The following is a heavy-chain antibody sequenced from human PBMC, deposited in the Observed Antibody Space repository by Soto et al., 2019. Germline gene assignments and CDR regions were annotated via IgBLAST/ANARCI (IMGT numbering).Heavy chain of an antibody. D-gene: IGHD3-22*01. Sequence: GASVKVSCKASGGTFSSYAISWARQAPGQGLEWMGGIIPIFGTANYAQKFQGRVTITADESTSTAYMELSSLRSEDTAVYYCARGRGYYDSSGYYPTGDAFDIWGQGTMVTVSS. V-gene: IGHV1-69*13. CDR3: ARGRGYYDSSGYYPTGDAFDI. J-gene: IGHJ3*02. CDR1: GGTFSSYA. CDR2: IIPIFGTA.